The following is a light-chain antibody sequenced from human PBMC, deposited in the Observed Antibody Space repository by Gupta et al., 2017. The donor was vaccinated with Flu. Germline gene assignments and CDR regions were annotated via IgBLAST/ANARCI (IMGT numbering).Light chain of an antibody. Sequence: QSALTPPASVSGSPGQSITISCTGTSDDIGGYNFVSWYQRHPGKGPKLIIYEVSNRPSGISDRFSGSKSGNAASLTISKLQHEDEADYYCSSFTKNKNPLVFGGGTKLTVL. J-gene: IGLJ2*01. CDR1: SDDIGGYNF. CDR2: EVS. V-gene: IGLV2-14*01. CDR3: SSFTKNKNPLV.